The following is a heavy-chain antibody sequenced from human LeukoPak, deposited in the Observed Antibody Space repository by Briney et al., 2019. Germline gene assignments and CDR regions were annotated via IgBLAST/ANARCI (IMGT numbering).Heavy chain of an antibody. CDR2: IYYSGST. CDR3: ARHFTGPGTYTPYFGMDV. Sequence: PSETLSLTCTVSGDSIRNYYYSWIRQPPGKGLEWVGYIYYSGSTSYNPSLKSRVTISVDTSKNQFSLKLSSVTAADAAMYYCARHFTGPGTYTPYFGMDVWGQGTTVTVSS. CDR1: GDSIRNYY. V-gene: IGHV4-59*08. J-gene: IGHJ6*02. D-gene: IGHD3-16*01.